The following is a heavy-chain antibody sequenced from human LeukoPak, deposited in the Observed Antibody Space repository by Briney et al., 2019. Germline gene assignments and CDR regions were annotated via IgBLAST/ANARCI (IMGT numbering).Heavy chain of an antibody. V-gene: IGHV3-7*01. D-gene: IGHD1-1*01. CDR2: IKEDGTEK. CDR3: VRESRPGGAMGLYHNLDY. CDR1: GFTFSDFW. Sequence: EGSLRLSCAGSGFTFSDFWMTWVRQTPGKGLEWVANIKEDGTEKNLVDSVKGRFTISRDNTKNLLFLEMNNLRGDDTAIYYCVRESRPGGAMGLYHNLDYWGQGTLVAVSS. J-gene: IGHJ4*02.